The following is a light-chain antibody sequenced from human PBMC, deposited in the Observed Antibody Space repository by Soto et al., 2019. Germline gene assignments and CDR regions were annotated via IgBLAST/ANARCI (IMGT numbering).Light chain of an antibody. J-gene: IGKJ1*01. CDR1: QSISSW. CDR2: DAS. CDR3: QQNNSQPRT. Sequence: DIKMTQSPSTLSASIGDRVTITCRASQSISSWLAWYQQKPGKAPKLLIYDASSLESGVPSRFSGSGSGTEFTLTISSLQPDDFVTYYCQQNNSQPRTFGQGTKV. V-gene: IGKV1-5*01.